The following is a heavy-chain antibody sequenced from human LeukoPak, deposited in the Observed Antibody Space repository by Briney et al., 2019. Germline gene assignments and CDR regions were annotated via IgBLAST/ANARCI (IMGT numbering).Heavy chain of an antibody. J-gene: IGHJ6*03. CDR1: GYTFIAYY. V-gene: IGHV1-18*04. CDR2: ISAYNGNT. D-gene: IGHD6-13*01. CDR3: ARDHSSSWLGYYYYYMDV. Sequence: ASVKVSCKASGYTFIAYYMHWVRQAPGQGLEWMGWISAYNGNTNYAQKLQGRVTMTTDTSTSTAYMELRSLRSDDTAVYYCARDHSSSWLGYYYYYMDVWGKGTTVTVSS.